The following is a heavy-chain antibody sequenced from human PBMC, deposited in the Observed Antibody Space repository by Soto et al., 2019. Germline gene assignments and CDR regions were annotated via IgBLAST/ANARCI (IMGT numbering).Heavy chain of an antibody. CDR3: ATPYGYSSSSGYMDV. V-gene: IGHV1-24*01. CDR2: FDPEDGET. D-gene: IGHD6-6*01. Sequence: ASVTVSCKVSGYTLTDLSMHWVRQAPGKGLEWMGGFDPEDGETIYAQKFQGRVTMTEDTSTDTAYMELSSLRSEDTAVYYCATPYGYSSSSGYMDVWGKGTTVTVSS. CDR1: GYTLTDLS. J-gene: IGHJ6*03.